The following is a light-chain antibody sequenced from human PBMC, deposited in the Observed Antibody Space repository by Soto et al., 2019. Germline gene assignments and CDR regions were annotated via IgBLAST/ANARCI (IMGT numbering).Light chain of an antibody. CDR3: QQYGSSPLT. CDR1: QSVSSSY. V-gene: IGKV3-20*01. Sequence: ESVLTQSPGTLSLSPGERATLSCRASQSVSSSYLAWYQQKPDQAPRLLIYGASCKATGIPDRFSGSGSGKDFALTISRMELEDFAVYYCQQYGSSPLTFGGGTKVEIK. J-gene: IGKJ4*01. CDR2: GAS.